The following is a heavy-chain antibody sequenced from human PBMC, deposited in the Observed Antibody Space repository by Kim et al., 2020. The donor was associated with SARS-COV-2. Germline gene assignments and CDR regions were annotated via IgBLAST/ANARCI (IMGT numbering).Heavy chain of an antibody. J-gene: IGHJ4*02. CDR3: SRGTTPSRSSDLDF. CDR2: MSHDGNNK. Sequence: GGSLRLSCAGSGFTFSTFALHWVRQAPGKGLEWVAVMSHDGNNKWYGDSVKGRFTISRDNSKNTLYLQLNSLTSEDTAVYYCSRGTTPSRSSDLDFWGQGTLVSVSS. CDR1: GFTFSTFA. D-gene: IGHD1-1*01. V-gene: IGHV3-30*04.